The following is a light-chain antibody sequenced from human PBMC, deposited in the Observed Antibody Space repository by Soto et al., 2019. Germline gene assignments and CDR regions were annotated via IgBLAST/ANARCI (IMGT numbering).Light chain of an antibody. CDR3: QQFHSYSWT. J-gene: IGKJ1*01. CDR1: QSISSW. CDR2: DAS. Sequence: DIQMTQSPSTLSASVGYRFTITFPASQSISSWLAWYQQKPGKAPKLLIYDASSLQSGVPSRFSGSGSGTEFTLTISSLQPDDFATYYCQQFHSYSWTFGQGTKVDI. V-gene: IGKV1-5*01.